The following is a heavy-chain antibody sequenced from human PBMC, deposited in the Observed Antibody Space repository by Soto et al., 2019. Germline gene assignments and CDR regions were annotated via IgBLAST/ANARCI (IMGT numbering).Heavy chain of an antibody. CDR3: ARLERDHTIFGVPRLDY. Sequence: PSETLSLTCTVSGGSISSYYWSWIRQPPGKGLEWIGYIYYSGSTNYNPSLKSRVTISVDTSKNQFSLKLSSVTAADTAVYYCARLERDHTIFGVPRLDYWGQGTLVTVSS. CDR1: GGSISSYY. CDR2: IYYSGST. J-gene: IGHJ4*02. D-gene: IGHD3-3*01. V-gene: IGHV4-59*01.